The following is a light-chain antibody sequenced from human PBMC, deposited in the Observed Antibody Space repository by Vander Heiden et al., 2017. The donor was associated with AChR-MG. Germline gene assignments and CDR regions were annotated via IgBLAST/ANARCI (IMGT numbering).Light chain of an antibody. CDR1: QGISNY. Sequence: DIQMTQSPSSLSASVGDSVTITFRASQGISNYLAWYQQKPGKVPKLLIYAASTLQSGVQSRFSGSGSGTDFTLTISSLQPEDVATYYCQKYNSAPRTFGPGTKVDIK. CDR2: AAS. J-gene: IGKJ3*01. V-gene: IGKV1-27*01. CDR3: QKYNSAPRT.